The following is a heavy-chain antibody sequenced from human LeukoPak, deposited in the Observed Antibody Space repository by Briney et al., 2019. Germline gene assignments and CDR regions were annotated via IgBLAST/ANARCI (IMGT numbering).Heavy chain of an antibody. CDR3: AKIGLWFGELFYFDY. CDR1: GFTFSSYG. V-gene: IGHV3-30*18. J-gene: IGHJ4*02. Sequence: PGRSLRLSCAASGFTFSSYGMHWVRQAPGKGLEWVAVISYDGSNKYYADSVKGRFTISRDNSKNTLYLQMNSLRAEDTAVYYCAKIGLWFGELFYFDYWGQGTLVTVSS. CDR2: ISYDGSNK. D-gene: IGHD3-10*01.